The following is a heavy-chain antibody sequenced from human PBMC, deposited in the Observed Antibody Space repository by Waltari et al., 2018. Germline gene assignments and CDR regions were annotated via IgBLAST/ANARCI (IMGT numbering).Heavy chain of an antibody. CDR1: GFPLSRLW. D-gene: IGHD3-3*01. CDR3: ATKDFWSGYSPDY. V-gene: IGHV3-7*02. J-gene: IGHJ4*02. Sequence: EVRLVESGGGLVQPGGSLRLSCAAPGFPLSRLWMSWVLQAPGKGLEGGANIKQDGSEKYYVDSVKGRFTISRDNAKNLLYLQMNSLRAEDTAVYYCATKDFWSGYSPDYWGQGTLVTVSS. CDR2: IKQDGSEK.